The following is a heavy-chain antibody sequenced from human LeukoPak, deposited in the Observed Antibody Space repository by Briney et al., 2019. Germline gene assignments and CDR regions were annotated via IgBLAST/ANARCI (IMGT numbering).Heavy chain of an antibody. D-gene: IGHD3-10*01. CDR2: ISNNGGYT. CDR3: ARTYGSGSYYWLSY. Sequence: GGSLRLSCAASGFTFSSSAMSWVRQAPGKGLEWVSAISNNGGYTYYADSVQGRFTVSRDNSKNTLYLQMNSLRAEGTAVYYCARTYGSGSYYWLSYWGQGTLVTVSS. V-gene: IGHV3-23*01. CDR1: GFTFSSSA. J-gene: IGHJ4*02.